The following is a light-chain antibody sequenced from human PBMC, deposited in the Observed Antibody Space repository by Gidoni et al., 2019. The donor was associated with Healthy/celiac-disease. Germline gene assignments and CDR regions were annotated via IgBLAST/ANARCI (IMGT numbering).Light chain of an antibody. CDR1: QSISSW. Sequence: DIQMTQSPSTLSASVGDRVTITCRASQSISSWLAWYQQKPGKAPKLLIYKASSLESGVPSRFSGSGSGTEFTLTSSSLQPDDFATYYCQQYNSYSGTAFGQGTKLEIK. J-gene: IGKJ2*01. CDR2: KAS. V-gene: IGKV1-5*03. CDR3: QQYNSYSGTA.